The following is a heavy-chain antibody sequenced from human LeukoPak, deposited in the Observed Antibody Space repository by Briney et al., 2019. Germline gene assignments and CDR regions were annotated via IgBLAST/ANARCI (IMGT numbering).Heavy chain of an antibody. CDR2: ISGSGGGT. CDR1: GFTFSNYA. Sequence: PGGSLRLSCAASGFTFSNYAMSRVRQAPGKGLEWVSGISGSGGGTYYPDSVKGRFTISRDNPKNTLYLQMNGLRAEDTAVYYCAFRSYYSSSDYYLYYFDYWGQGTLVTVSS. CDR3: AFRSYYSSSDYYLYYFDY. D-gene: IGHD3-22*01. V-gene: IGHV3-23*01. J-gene: IGHJ4*02.